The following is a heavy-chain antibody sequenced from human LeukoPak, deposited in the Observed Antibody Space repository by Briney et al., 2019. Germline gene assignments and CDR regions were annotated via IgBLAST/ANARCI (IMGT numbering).Heavy chain of an antibody. J-gene: IGHJ6*03. V-gene: IGHV4-61*02. CDR3: ARAYYNSGSYYNMDV. Sequence: SETLSLTCSVSGGSISNGDYYWSWIRQPAGKGLDWLGRIFTTGITNYNPSLKSRLTISVDTSKNQFSLKLSSVTAADTAVYYCARAYYNSGSYYNMDVWGKGTTVTISS. D-gene: IGHD3-10*01. CDR1: GGSISNGDYY. CDR2: IFTTGIT.